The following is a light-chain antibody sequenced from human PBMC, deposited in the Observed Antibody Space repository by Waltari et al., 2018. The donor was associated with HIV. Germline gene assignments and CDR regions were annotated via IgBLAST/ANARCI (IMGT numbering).Light chain of an antibody. CDR1: QTIVTY. Sequence: DIQVTQSPSSLSASVGDGVTVTCRASQTIVTYLNWYQQVPGEAPKLLIYSASNLQSGVPSRFSGSGYGTDFSLTISSLEPEDFAVYYCQQSYTTPRTFGQGTKVEIK. CDR2: SAS. CDR3: QQSYTTPRT. V-gene: IGKV1-39*01. J-gene: IGKJ1*01.